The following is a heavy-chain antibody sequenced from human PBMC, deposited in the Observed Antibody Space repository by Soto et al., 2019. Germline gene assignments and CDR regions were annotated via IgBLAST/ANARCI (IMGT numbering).Heavy chain of an antibody. CDR1: GFTFSDYY. CDR2: ITSSGSTI. J-gene: IGHJ4*02. V-gene: IGHV3-11*01. Sequence: GGSLRLSCSASGFTFSDYYMSWIRQAPGKGLEWVSYITSSGSTIYYADSVKGRFTISRDNAKNSLYLQMNSLRAEDTAVYYCARENEQWVAADNWGQGTLVTVSS. CDR3: ARENEQWVAADN. D-gene: IGHD6-19*01.